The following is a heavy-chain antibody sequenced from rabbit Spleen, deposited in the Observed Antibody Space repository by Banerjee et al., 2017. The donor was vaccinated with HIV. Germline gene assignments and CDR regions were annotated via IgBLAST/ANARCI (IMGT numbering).Heavy chain of an antibody. CDR3: ARDLVTVIGWNFNL. D-gene: IGHD5-1*01. CDR2: INIVTGKS. V-gene: IGHV1S40*01. CDR1: GFSFSSRYY. J-gene: IGHJ4*01. Sequence: QSLEESGGDLVKPGASLTLTCTASGFSFSSRYYMCWVRQAPGKGLEWIACINIVTGKSVYASWAKGRFTMSRTSSTTVTLRMTSLTAADTATYICARDLVTVIGWNFNLWGQGTLVTVS.